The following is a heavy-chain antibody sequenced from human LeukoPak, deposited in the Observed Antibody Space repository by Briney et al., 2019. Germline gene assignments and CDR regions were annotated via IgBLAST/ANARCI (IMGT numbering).Heavy chain of an antibody. CDR1: GGSISSYY. J-gene: IGHJ6*02. Sequence: SETLSLTCTVSGGSISSYYWSWIRQPPGKGLEWIGYIYYRGSTNYNPSLKSRVTISVDTSKNQFSLKLSSVTAADTAVYYCARHHGYSSSWYPSYGMDVWGQGTLVTVCS. V-gene: IGHV4-59*08. CDR3: ARHHGYSSSWYPSYGMDV. D-gene: IGHD6-13*01. CDR2: IYYRGST.